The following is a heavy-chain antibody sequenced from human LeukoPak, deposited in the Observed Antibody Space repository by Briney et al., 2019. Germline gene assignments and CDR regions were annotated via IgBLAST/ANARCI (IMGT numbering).Heavy chain of an antibody. J-gene: IGHJ3*02. CDR3: ARVYSRSSGKNAFDI. D-gene: IGHD6-6*01. CDR1: GFTFSSYW. V-gene: IGHV3-7*03. Sequence: PGGSLRLSCAVSGFTFSSYWMSWVRQAPGKGLEWVANMKQDGSEKDHVDSVEGRFTISRDNAKNLLYLQMSSLRAEDTAVYYCARVYSRSSGKNAFDIWGQGTRVTVSS. CDR2: MKQDGSEK.